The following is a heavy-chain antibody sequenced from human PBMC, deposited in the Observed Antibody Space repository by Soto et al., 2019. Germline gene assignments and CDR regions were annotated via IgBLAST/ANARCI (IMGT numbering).Heavy chain of an antibody. D-gene: IGHD1-1*01. CDR3: ARDGTGTASFDY. V-gene: IGHV4-31*03. Sequence: QVQLQESGPGLVKPSQTLSLTCTVSGGSISSGGYYWSWIRQHPGKGLEWIGYIYYSGSTYYNPSLKSRVTISEDTSKNQFSLKLSSVTAADTAVYYCARDGTGTASFDYWGQGTLVTVSS. CDR1: GGSISSGGYY. CDR2: IYYSGST. J-gene: IGHJ4*02.